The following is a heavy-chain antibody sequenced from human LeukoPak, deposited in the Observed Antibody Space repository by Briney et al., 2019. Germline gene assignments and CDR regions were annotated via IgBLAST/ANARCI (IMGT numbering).Heavy chain of an antibody. CDR3: AKGVSIAAAGTLGGYYYYMDV. V-gene: IGHV3-23*01. CDR1: GFTFSSYA. D-gene: IGHD6-13*01. Sequence: GGSLRLSCAASGFTFSSYAMSWVRQAPGKGLEWVSAISGSGGSTYYADTVKGRFTISRDNSKNTLYLQMNSLRAEDTAVYYCAKGVSIAAAGTLGGYYYYMDVWGKGTTVTVSS. J-gene: IGHJ6*03. CDR2: ISGSGGST.